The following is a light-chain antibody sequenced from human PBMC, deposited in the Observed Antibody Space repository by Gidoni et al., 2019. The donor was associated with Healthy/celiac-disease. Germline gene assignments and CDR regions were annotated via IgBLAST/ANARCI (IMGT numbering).Light chain of an antibody. J-gene: IGKJ3*01. CDR2: GAS. Sequence: ELVLTQSPGTLSLSLGERATLSCRASQSVSSSYLAWYQQKPGQAPRLLIYGASSRATGIPDRFSDSGSGTDFTLTISRLEPEDFAVYYCQQYGSSPFTFGPGTKVDIK. V-gene: IGKV3-20*01. CDR1: QSVSSSY. CDR3: QQYGSSPFT.